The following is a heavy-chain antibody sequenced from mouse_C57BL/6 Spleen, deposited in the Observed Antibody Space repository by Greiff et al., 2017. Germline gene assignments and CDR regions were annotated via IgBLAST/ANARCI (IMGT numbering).Heavy chain of an antibody. CDR2: IFPENGDT. V-gene: IGHV14-4*01. D-gene: IGHD2-4*01. Sequence: EVQLQQSGAELVRPGASVKLSCTASGFNIKDDYMHWVKQRPVQGLEWIGWIFPENGDTDYASKFQGKATITADTSSNTAYLQLSSLTSEDTAVYSCTRSYDYENWYFDVWGTGTTVTVSS. CDR1: GFNIKDDY. CDR3: TRSYDYENWYFDV. J-gene: IGHJ1*03.